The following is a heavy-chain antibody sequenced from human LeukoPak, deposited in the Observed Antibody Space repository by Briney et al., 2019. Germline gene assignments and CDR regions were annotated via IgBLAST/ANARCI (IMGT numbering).Heavy chain of an antibody. CDR2: IHNSGST. Sequence: PSETLSLTCTVSGGSISTYYWTWIRQPAGKGLEWIGRIHNSGSTRYNPSLKSRVTMSLDTSKSQFSLNLGSVTAADTAVYYCARDVPPDSWGQGTLVIVSS. J-gene: IGHJ4*02. CDR3: ARDVPPDS. D-gene: IGHD1-14*01. V-gene: IGHV4-4*07. CDR1: GGSISTYY.